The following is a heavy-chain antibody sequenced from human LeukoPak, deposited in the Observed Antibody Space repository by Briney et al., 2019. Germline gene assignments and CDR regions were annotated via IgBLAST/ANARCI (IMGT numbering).Heavy chain of an antibody. J-gene: IGHJ6*04. CDR3: ARTSGVFSNSYV. CDR1: GYSISSGYY. Sequence: SETLSLTCAVSGYSISSGYYWGWIRQPPGKGLEWIGSIYHSGSTYYNPSPKSRVTISVDTSKNQFSLKLSSVTAADTAVYYCARTSGVFSNSYVWGKGTTVTVSS. V-gene: IGHV4-38-2*01. D-gene: IGHD3-9*01. CDR2: IYHSGST.